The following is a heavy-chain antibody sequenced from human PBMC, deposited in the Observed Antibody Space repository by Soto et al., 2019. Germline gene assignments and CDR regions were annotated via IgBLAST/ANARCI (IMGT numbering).Heavy chain of an antibody. CDR3: VKDMGQAAVGIRYPYGLDV. D-gene: IGHD6-13*01. CDR2: LSSNGIGT. V-gene: IGHV3-64D*06. J-gene: IGHJ6*02. Sequence: PGESLRLSCSGSGFAVSSFGMHWVRQAPGKGLEHVSTLSSNGIGTYYADSVKGRFTFSRDTSKNTLYLQMSSLRTEDTAVYYCVKDMGQAAVGIRYPYGLDVWGLGTTVTVSS. CDR1: GFAVSSFG.